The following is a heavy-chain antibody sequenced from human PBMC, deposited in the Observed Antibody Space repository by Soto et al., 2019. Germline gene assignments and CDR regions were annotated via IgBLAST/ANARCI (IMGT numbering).Heavy chain of an antibody. CDR1: GYSFSSYG. CDR2: ISAYNGDT. D-gene: IGHD3-10*01. V-gene: IGHV1-18*04. CDR3: ARDNPFASGTETEF. J-gene: IGHJ4*02. Sequence: QVQLVQSGAEVKKPGASVKVSCQASGYSFSSYGLSWVRQAPGRGLQWMGWISAYNGDTNYAQKFQGRVTMKTEASTNTAHMELRSLRSDDTAVYYCARDNPFASGTETEFWGKGTLFTVSS.